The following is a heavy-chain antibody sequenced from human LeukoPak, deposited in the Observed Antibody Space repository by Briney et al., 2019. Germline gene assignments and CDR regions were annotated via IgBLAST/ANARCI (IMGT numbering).Heavy chain of an antibody. V-gene: IGHV3-23*01. J-gene: IGHJ5*02. CDR3: AKGGDIVVVPAAIVGLASVWFDP. D-gene: IGHD2-2*01. CDR1: GFTFSDYY. CDR2: ISGSGGST. Sequence: GGSLRLSCAASGFTFSDYYMSWIRQAPGKGLEWVSAISGSGGSTYYADSVKGRFTISRDNSKNTLCLQMNSLRAEDTAVYYCAKGGDIVVVPAAIVGLASVWFDPWGQGTLVTVSS.